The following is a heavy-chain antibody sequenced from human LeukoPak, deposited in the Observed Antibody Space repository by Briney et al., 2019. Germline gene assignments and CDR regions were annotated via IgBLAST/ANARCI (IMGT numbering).Heavy chain of an antibody. CDR1: GGTFSSYA. CDR3: ARHPGGGSYYAAFDI. D-gene: IGHD1-26*01. V-gene: IGHV1-69*13. CDR2: IIPIFGTA. J-gene: IGHJ3*02. Sequence: SVKVSCKASGGTFSSYAISWVRQAPGQGLEWMGGIIPIFGTANYAQKSQGRVTITADESTSTAYMELSSLRSEDTAVYYCARHPGGGSYYAAFDIWGQGTMVTVSS.